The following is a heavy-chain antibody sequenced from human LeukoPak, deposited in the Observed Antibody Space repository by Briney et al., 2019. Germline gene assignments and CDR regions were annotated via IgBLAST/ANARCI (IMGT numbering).Heavy chain of an antibody. V-gene: IGHV4-59*01. CDR3: ARVRGDYPQYYFDY. Sequence: PSETLSLTCTVSGGSISSYYWSWIRQPPGKGLEWIGYIYYSGSTNYNPSLKSRVTISVDTSKNQFSLKLSSVTAADTAVYYCARVRGDYPQYYFDYWGQGTLVTVSS. J-gene: IGHJ4*02. CDR2: IYYSGST. CDR1: GGSISSYY. D-gene: IGHD4-17*01.